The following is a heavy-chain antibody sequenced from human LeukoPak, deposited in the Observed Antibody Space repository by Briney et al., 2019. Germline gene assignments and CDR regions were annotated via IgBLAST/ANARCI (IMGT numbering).Heavy chain of an antibody. Sequence: SETLSLTCTVSGGSISSYYWSWIRQPPGKGLEWIGYIYTSGSTNYDPSLKSRVTISVDTSKNQFSLKLSSVTAADTAVYYCARHGVTLEMATIEYYFDYWGQGTLVTVSS. J-gene: IGHJ4*02. CDR1: GGSISSYY. CDR2: IYTSGST. CDR3: ARHGVTLEMATIEYYFDY. D-gene: IGHD5-24*01. V-gene: IGHV4-4*09.